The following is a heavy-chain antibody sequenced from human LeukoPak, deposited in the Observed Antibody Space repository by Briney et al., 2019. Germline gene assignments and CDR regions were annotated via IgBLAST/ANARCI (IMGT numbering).Heavy chain of an antibody. J-gene: IGHJ4*02. Sequence: GGSLRLSCAASGFTFSDYAMTWVRQAPGKGLEWVSAIGGSGGSTFYADSVKGRFTISRDNSQNTLHLQMNSLGAEDTAVYYCAKAAKYDILPGPAFDNWGQGTLVTVSS. CDR2: IGGSGGST. D-gene: IGHD3-9*01. CDR3: AKAAKYDILPGPAFDN. V-gene: IGHV3-23*01. CDR1: GFTFSDYA.